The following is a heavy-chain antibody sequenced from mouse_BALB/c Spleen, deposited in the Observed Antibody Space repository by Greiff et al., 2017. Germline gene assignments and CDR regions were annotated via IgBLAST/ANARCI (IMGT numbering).Heavy chain of an antibody. J-gene: IGHJ1*01. CDR3: ARIYYYGSSYWYFDV. Sequence: VQGVESGAELAKPGASVKMSCKASGYTFTSYWMHWVKQRPGQGLEWIGYINPSTGYTEYNQKFKDKATLTADKSYSTAYMQLSSLTSEDSAVYYCARIYYYGSSYWYFDVWGAGTTVTVSS. D-gene: IGHD1-1*01. CDR2: INPSTGYT. CDR1: GYTFTSYW. V-gene: IGHV1-7*01.